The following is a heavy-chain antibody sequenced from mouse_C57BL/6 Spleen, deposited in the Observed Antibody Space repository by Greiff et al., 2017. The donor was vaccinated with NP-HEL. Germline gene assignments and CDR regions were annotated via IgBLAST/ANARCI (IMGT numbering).Heavy chain of an antibody. CDR1: GFPFSDYG. Sequence: EVKLVESGGGLVKPGGSLKLSCAASGFPFSDYGMHWVRQAPEKGLEWVAYISSGSSTIYYADTVKGRFTISRDNAKNTLFLQMTSLRSEDTAMYYCARYDYDGHYAMDYWGQGTSVTVSS. CDR3: ARYDYDGHYAMDY. CDR2: ISSGSSTI. V-gene: IGHV5-17*01. D-gene: IGHD2-4*01. J-gene: IGHJ4*01.